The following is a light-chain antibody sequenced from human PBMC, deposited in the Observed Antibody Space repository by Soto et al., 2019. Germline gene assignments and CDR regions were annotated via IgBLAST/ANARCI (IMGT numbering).Light chain of an antibody. CDR1: QSLLHSNGYTY. V-gene: IGKV2-28*01. CDR3: MQALQTPYT. CDR2: FAS. J-gene: IGKJ2*01. Sequence: DIVVTQSPLSLPVTPGEPASISCRSGQSLLHSNGYTYLDWYMQKPGQPPQLLIYFASNRASGVPDRFSGSGSGTDFTLKISTVEAEDVGVYYCMQALQTPYTFGQGTKLEIK.